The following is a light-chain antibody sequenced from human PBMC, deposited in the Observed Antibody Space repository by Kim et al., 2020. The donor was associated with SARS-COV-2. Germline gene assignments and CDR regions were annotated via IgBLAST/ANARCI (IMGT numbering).Light chain of an antibody. CDR3: QVWDSGSDHVV. V-gene: IGLV3-21*04. J-gene: IGLJ2*01. CDR2: YES. Sequence: PGQTASIPVGGNNSGNKNVHWYQHKPGQAPLLVISYESDRPAGIPDQFAGSNSGNTATLTISRVEAGDEADYYCQVWDSGSDHVVFGGGTQLTVL. CDR1: NSGNKN.